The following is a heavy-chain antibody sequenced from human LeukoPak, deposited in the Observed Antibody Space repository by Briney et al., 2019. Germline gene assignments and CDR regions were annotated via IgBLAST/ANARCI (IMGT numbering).Heavy chain of an antibody. CDR3: ASTRHGFDY. V-gene: IGHV4-34*01. Sequence: SETLSLTCAVYGGSFSGYYWSWIRQPPGKGLEWIGEINHSGSANYNPSLKSRVTISVDTSKNQFSLKLSSVTAADTAVYYCASTRHGFDYWGQGTLVTVSS. CDR2: INHSGSA. CDR1: GGSFSGYY. J-gene: IGHJ4*02.